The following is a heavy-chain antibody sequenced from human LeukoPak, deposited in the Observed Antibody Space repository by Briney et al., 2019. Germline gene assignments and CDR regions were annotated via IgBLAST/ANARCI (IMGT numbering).Heavy chain of an antibody. CDR2: ISGSGGST. V-gene: IGHV3-23*01. J-gene: IGHJ5*02. D-gene: IGHD6-6*01. Sequence: GGSLRLSCAASGLTFSSYAMSWVRQAPGKGLEWVLAISGSGGSTYYADSVKGRFTISGDNSKNTLYLQMNSLRAEDTAVYYCAKDLYSSSSLDKFDPWGQGTLVTVSS. CDR3: AKDLYSSSSLDKFDP. CDR1: GLTFSSYA.